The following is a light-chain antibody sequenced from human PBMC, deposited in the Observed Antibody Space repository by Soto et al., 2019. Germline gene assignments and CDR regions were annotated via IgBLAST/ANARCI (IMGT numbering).Light chain of an antibody. CDR1: QSVSNH. CDR2: GTS. CDR3: QQYHDWPIT. V-gene: IGKV3-15*01. Sequence: EIVMTQSPATLSVSPGEGATLSCRASQSVSNHLAWYQQIPGQAPRLLIYGTSTRAAGIPARFSGRGSGTEFTFTISSLQSEDFAVYHCQQYHDWPITFGQGTRLEIK. J-gene: IGKJ5*01.